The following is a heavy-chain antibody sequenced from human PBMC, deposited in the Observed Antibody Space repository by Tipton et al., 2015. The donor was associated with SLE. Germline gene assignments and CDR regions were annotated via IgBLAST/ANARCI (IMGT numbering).Heavy chain of an antibody. CDR1: GYTFTGYY. CDR3: ARGQGAGVNSGCVDY. J-gene: IGHJ4*02. Sequence: QLVQSGPEVKKPGSSVKVSCKASGYTFTGYYMHWVRQAPGQGLEWMGWISAYNGNKNYAQKLQGRVTMTTDTSTSTAYMELRSLRSADTAVYYCARGQGAGVNSGCVDYWGQGTLVTVSS. V-gene: IGHV1-18*04. CDR2: ISAYNGNK. D-gene: IGHD6-19*01.